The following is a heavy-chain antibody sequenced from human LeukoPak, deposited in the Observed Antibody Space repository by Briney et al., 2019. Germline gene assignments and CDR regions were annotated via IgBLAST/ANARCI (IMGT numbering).Heavy chain of an antibody. J-gene: IGHJ4*02. Sequence: ASVKVSCKASGYTFTSCGISWVRQAPGQGLEWMGWISAYNGNTNYAQKLQGRVTMTTDTSTSTAYMELRSLRSDDTAVYYCARDGVYGYSYGLPFDYWGQGTLVTVSS. CDR3: ARDGVYGYSYGLPFDY. CDR1: GYTFTSCG. D-gene: IGHD5-18*01. V-gene: IGHV1-18*01. CDR2: ISAYNGNT.